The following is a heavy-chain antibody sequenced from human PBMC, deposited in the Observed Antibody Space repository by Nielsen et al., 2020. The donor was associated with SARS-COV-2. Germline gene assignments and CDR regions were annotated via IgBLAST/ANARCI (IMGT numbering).Heavy chain of an antibody. Sequence: GESLKISCVASGITFSTYAMSWVRQAPGKGLEWVSGISGSGDRTYYGDSVRGRFTISRDNARNTLYLQMNGLRAEDTGVYYCASRQDGYNYDTQWGQGTRVTVSS. CDR2: ISGSGDRT. CDR1: GITFSTYA. D-gene: IGHD5-24*01. J-gene: IGHJ4*02. V-gene: IGHV3-23*01. CDR3: ASRQDGYNYDTQ.